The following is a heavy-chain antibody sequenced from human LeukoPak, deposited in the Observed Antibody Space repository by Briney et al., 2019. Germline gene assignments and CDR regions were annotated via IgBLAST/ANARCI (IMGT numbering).Heavy chain of an antibody. CDR1: GGSISSYYW. J-gene: IGHJ1*01. D-gene: IGHD6-13*01. CDR3: AHGPYIASWFSQH. V-gene: IGHV2-5*08. CDR2: IYWDDDK. Sequence: TLSLTCTVSGGSISSYYWSWIRQPPGKAPEWLALIYWDDDKRYSPSLKNRLTITKDTSKNQVVLTMTNMDPVDTATYYCAHGPYIASWFSQHWGQGTLVTVSS.